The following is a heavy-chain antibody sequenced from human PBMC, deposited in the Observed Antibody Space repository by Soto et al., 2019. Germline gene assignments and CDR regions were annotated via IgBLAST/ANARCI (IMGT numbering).Heavy chain of an antibody. CDR1: SFIFTSYG. V-gene: IGHV1-18*01. Sequence: ASVKVSCKASSFIFTSYGINWVRQAPGQGLEWMGWISGYNGNTKYGKKFQDRVTLTADTSTATAFMEVSSLRGDDSAVYYCATSGGHHFGMDVWGQGTTVTVSS. CDR2: ISGYNGNT. J-gene: IGHJ6*02. CDR3: ATSGGHHFGMDV. D-gene: IGHD2-8*02.